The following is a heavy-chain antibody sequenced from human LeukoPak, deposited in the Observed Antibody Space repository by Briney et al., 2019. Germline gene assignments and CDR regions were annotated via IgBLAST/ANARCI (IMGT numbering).Heavy chain of an antibody. CDR2: ITSSGSYM. D-gene: IGHD1-26*01. CDR3: ARDPYSGSYGGYYHYYMDV. J-gene: IGHJ6*03. Sequence: PGGTLRLSCAASGFSFSSYNMNWARQAPGKGPEWVSSITSSGSYMFYADSVKGRFTIPRDNAENSLYLQMNSLRVEDTAVYFCARDPYSGSYGGYYHYYMDVWGKGTTVTVSS. CDR1: GFSFSSYN. V-gene: IGHV3-21*01.